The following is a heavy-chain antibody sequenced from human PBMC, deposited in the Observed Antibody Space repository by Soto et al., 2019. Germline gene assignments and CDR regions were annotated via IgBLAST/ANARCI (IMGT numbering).Heavy chain of an antibody. J-gene: IGHJ5*02. D-gene: IGHD6-19*01. Sequence: PSETLSLTCAFYGGSFSGYYWSWIRQPPGKGLEWIGEINHSGSTNYNPSLKSRVTISVDTSKNQFSLKLSSVTAADTAVYYCARERFGSGWYLGGPWGQGTLVTVSS. CDR2: INHSGST. V-gene: IGHV4-34*01. CDR3: ARERFGSGWYLGGP. CDR1: GGSFSGYY.